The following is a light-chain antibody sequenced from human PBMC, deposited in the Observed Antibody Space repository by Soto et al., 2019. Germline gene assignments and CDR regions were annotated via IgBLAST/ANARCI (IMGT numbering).Light chain of an antibody. V-gene: IGKV1-39*01. CDR2: AAS. CDR3: VQTYHSPPT. J-gene: IGKJ2*01. Sequence: DIQMTQSPSSLSASVGDRVPISCRASQALSNSLNWYQQKPGKAPKLLIYAASILQTGVPSRFTGSGSATDFTLTISSLQTEDFATYHCVQTYHSPPTFGQGTKVDIK. CDR1: QALSNS.